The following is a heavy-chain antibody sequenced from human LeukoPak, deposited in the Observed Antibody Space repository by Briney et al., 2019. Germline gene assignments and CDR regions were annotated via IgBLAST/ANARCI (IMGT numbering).Heavy chain of an antibody. CDR3: ARVPCSGGSCYSGYYYYGMDV. Sequence: GALRLSCAAPGFTFSSYGMHWVRQAPGKGLEWVAVIWYDGSNKYYADSVKGGFTISRNNSKNTLYLQMNSLRAEDTAVYYCARVPCSGGSCYSGYYYYGMDVWGKGTTVTVSS. CDR2: IWYDGSNK. J-gene: IGHJ6*04. V-gene: IGHV3-33*01. D-gene: IGHD2-15*01. CDR1: GFTFSSYG.